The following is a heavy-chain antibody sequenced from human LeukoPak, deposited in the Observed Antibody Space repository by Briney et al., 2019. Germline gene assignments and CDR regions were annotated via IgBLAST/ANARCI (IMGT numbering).Heavy chain of an antibody. Sequence: SVKVSCKASGGTFSSYAISWVRQAPGQGLEWMGGIIPIFGTANYAQKFQGRVTITADESTSTAYMELSSLRSEDTAVYYCARVAGELIGANWFDPWGEGTLVTVSS. CDR1: GGTFSSYA. J-gene: IGHJ5*02. CDR3: ARVAGELIGANWFDP. D-gene: IGHD3-10*01. CDR2: IIPIFGTA. V-gene: IGHV1-69*13.